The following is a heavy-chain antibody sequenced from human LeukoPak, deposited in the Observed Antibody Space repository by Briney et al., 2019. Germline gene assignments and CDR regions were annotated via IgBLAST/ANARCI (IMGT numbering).Heavy chain of an antibody. V-gene: IGHV3-33*03. CDR1: GLTFTNYA. CDR3: VVILVPGGVWHFDL. Sequence: GGSLRLSCVASGLTFTNYAFNWVRQAPGKGLEWVAIIYSGGGNTKYYAESLKDRFTISRDDSNDTVYLQMNSLSVEDTAVYYCVVILVPGGVWHFDLWGRGTLVTVSS. J-gene: IGHJ2*01. CDR2: IYSGGGNTK. D-gene: IGHD2-2*01.